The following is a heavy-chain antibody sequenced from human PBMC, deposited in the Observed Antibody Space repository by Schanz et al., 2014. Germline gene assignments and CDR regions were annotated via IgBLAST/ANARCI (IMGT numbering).Heavy chain of an antibody. V-gene: IGHV3-23*01. CDR3: AKIGRHED. Sequence: EVHLLESGGGLVEPGGSLRLSCATSGFSLDIFAVSWVRQAPGKGLEWVSSFNDGGVNKYYADSVKGRFTISSDNSKSTLYLQMSSLRAEDTAVYYCAKIGRHEDWGQGTLVTVSS. CDR1: GFSLDIFA. J-gene: IGHJ4*02. CDR2: FNDGGVNK. D-gene: IGHD1-1*01.